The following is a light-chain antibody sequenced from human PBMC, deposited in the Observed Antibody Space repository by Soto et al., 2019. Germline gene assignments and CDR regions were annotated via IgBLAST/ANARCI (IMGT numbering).Light chain of an antibody. CDR1: QSVTSNY. V-gene: IGKV3-20*01. CDR2: DTS. J-gene: IGKJ5*01. CDR3: XXXXXXXXIX. Sequence: EIVLTQSPGTLSLSPGERATLSCRASQSVTSNYLAWYQQKPGQAPGLLIYDTSTRASGVPDRFSGSGSGTQFTLTISRLEPEDFAVYXXXXXXXXXXIXFGQGTRLEIK.